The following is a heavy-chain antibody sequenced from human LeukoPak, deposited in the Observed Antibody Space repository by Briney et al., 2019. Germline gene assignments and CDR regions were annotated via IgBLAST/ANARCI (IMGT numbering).Heavy chain of an antibody. D-gene: IGHD1-26*01. V-gene: IGHV1-69*13. CDR1: GGTFSSYA. J-gene: IGHJ4*02. CDR3: AREGNSGSYSSIDY. Sequence: SVKVSCKASGGTFSSYAISWVRQAPGQGLEWMGGIIPIFGTANYAQKFQGRVTITADESTSTAYMELSSLRSEDTAVYYCAREGNSGSYSSIDYWGQGTLVTVSS. CDR2: IIPIFGTA.